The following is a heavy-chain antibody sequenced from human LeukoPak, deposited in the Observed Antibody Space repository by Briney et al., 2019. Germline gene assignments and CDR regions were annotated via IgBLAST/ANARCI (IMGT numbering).Heavy chain of an antibody. CDR2: INPNSGDT. CDR1: GYRFTDYY. D-gene: IGHD1-26*01. V-gene: IGHV1-2*02. CDR3: ATNIVGAHTAFDY. J-gene: IGHJ4*02. Sequence: ASVKVSCKASGYRFTDYYIHWVRQAPGQGLEWMGEINPNSGDTNYAQKFQGRLTLTRDTSISTPYMALSTLRSDHTAAYYCATNIVGAHTAFDYWGQGTLVTVSS.